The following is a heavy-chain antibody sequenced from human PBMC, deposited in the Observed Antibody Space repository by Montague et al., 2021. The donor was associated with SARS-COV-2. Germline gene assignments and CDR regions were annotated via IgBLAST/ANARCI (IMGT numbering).Heavy chain of an antibody. CDR3: GKDLTPGGMDV. V-gene: IGHV3-9*01. J-gene: IGHJ6*02. CDR1: GFNFESYA. D-gene: IGHD3-10*01. Sequence: SLRLSCAVSGFNFESYAMHLVRQAPVKGLEWVAGFSLDTDRIDYSDSVKGRFIVSRDKAQDTLYLQMSSLRPEDSAVYYCGKDLTPGGMDVWDQGTTVIVSS. CDR2: FSLDTDRI.